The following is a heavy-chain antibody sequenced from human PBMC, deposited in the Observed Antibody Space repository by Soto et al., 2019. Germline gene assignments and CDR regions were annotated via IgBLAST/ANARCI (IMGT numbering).Heavy chain of an antibody. Sequence: PGGSLRLSCEASGFTFNAYWMTWVRQAPGKGLEWVATIKQDGGEKYYVDSVKGRFSISRDNPKNSLFLQMNSLRAEDTAIYYCARDAPYEFWSGFQQYWGQGTLVTVSS. CDR2: IKQDGGEK. D-gene: IGHD3-3*01. J-gene: IGHJ4*02. CDR3: ARDAPYEFWSGFQQY. CDR1: GFTFNAYW. V-gene: IGHV3-7*01.